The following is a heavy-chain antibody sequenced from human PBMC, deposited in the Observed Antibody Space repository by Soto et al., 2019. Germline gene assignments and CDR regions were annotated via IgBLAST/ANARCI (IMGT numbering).Heavy chain of an antibody. CDR2: IWYDGSNK. V-gene: IGHV3-33*01. CDR3: ARAARPYYYGSGSYYSY. D-gene: IGHD3-10*01. J-gene: IGHJ4*02. Sequence: TGGSLRLSCAASGFTFSSYGMHWVRQASGKGLEWVAVIWYDGSNKYYADSVKGRFTISRDNSKNTLYLQMNSLRAEDTAVYYCARAARPYYYGSGSYYSYWGQGTLVTVSS. CDR1: GFTFSSYG.